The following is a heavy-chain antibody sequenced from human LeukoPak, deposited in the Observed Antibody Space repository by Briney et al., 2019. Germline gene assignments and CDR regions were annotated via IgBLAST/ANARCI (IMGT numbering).Heavy chain of an antibody. D-gene: IGHD3-22*01. V-gene: IGHV3-30*01. Sequence: GGSLRLSCAASGFTFSSYAMHWVRQAPGKGLEWGAVISYDGSNKYYAESVEGRFTISRDNSKNTLYLQMNSLRAEDTAVYYCARGGYYDSSGYHSAFDYWGQGTLVTVSS. CDR3: ARGGYYDSSGYHSAFDY. CDR1: GFTFSSYA. J-gene: IGHJ4*02. CDR2: ISYDGSNK.